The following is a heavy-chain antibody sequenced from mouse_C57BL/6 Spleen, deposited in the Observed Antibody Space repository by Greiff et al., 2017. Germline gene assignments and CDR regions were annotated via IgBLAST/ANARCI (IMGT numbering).Heavy chain of an antibody. CDR3: ARPECYDGLAY. V-gene: IGHV5-17*01. D-gene: IGHD2-12*01. CDR1: GFTFSDYG. J-gene: IGHJ3*01. CDR2: ISSGSSTI. Sequence: EVMLVESGGGLVKPVGSLKLSCAASGFTFSDYGMHWVRQAPEKGLAWVAYISSGSSTIYYAATVQGRFTISRDNAKNTLFLQVSSRRSGETAMYYCARPECYDGLAYGGQGTLVTVSA.